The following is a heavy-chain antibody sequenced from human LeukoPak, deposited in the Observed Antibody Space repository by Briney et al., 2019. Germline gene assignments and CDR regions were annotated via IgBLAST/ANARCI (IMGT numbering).Heavy chain of an antibody. V-gene: IGHV4-61*02. CDR2: IFTSGTT. CDR3: ARDSMGGGFDP. CDR1: GGSISSGSYY. J-gene: IGHJ5*02. D-gene: IGHD2/OR15-2a*01. Sequence: SETLSLTCTVSGGSISSGSYYWNWIRQPAGKGLEWIGRIFTSGTTNYNPSLKSRVTISVDTSKNQFSLKLSSVTAADTAVYYCARDSMGGGFDPWGQGTLVTVSS.